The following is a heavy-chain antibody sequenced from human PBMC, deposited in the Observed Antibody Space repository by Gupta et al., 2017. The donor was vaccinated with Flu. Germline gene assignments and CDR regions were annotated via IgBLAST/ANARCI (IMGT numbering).Heavy chain of an antibody. D-gene: IGHD6-19*01. Sequence: QVQLQQWGAGLLKPSETLSLTCAVYGGSFSGYYWSWIRQPPGKGLEWIGEINHSGSTNYNPSLKSRVTISVDTSKNQFSLKLSSVTAADTAVYYCARGKVLKSSGRKYYCDYWGQGTLVTVSS. V-gene: IGHV4-34*01. CDR1: GGSFSGYY. CDR2: INHSGST. CDR3: ARGKVLKSSGRKYYCDY. J-gene: IGHJ4*02.